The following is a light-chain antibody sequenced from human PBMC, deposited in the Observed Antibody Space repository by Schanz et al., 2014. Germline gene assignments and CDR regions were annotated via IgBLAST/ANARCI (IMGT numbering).Light chain of an antibody. J-gene: IGLJ3*02. CDR2: EGS. CDR1: SSDVGGYNL. CDR3: CSYAGSSTSWV. Sequence: QSALTQPPSVSGSPGQSVTISCTGTSSDVGGYNLVSWYQQHPGKAPKLMIYEGSKRPSGVSNRFSGSKSANTASLTISGLQAEDEADYYCCSYAGSSTSWVFGGGTKLTVL. V-gene: IGLV2-23*01.